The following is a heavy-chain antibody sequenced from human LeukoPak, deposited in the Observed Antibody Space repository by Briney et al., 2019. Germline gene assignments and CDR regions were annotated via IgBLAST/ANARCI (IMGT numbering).Heavy chain of an antibody. V-gene: IGHV4-34*01. CDR3: AMLLAYCGGDCLGSDY. Sequence: SETLSLTCAVHGGSFSGYYWTWIRQPPGKGLEWMGEINHSGSTNYNPSLKSRVTISVDTSKNQFSRKLSTVTAADTAVYYCAMLLAYCGGDCLGSDYWGQGTLVTVSS. CDR1: GGSFSGYY. D-gene: IGHD2-21*02. J-gene: IGHJ4*02. CDR2: INHSGST.